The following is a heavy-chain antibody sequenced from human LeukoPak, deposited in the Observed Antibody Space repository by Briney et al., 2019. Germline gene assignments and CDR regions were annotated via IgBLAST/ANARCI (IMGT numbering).Heavy chain of an antibody. Sequence: SETLSLTCTVSGGSISSGGYYWSWIRQPAGKGLEWIGRIYTSGSTNYNPSLKGRVTMSVDTSKNQFSLKLSSVTAADTAVYYCARAYYYDSSGYSSWGQGTLVTVSS. CDR2: IYTSGST. V-gene: IGHV4-61*02. CDR1: GGSISSGGYY. D-gene: IGHD3-22*01. J-gene: IGHJ4*02. CDR3: ARAYYYDSSGYSS.